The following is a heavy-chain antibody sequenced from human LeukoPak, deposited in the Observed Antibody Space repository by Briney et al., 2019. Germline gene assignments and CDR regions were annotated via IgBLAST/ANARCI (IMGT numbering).Heavy chain of an antibody. CDR3: ARSAGIGYCSSTSCYGLYFQH. CDR2: IIPIFGTA. D-gene: IGHD2-2*01. Sequence: SVKVSCRASGGTFSSYAISWVRQAPGQGLEWMGGIIPIFGTANYAQKFQGRVTITADESTSTAYMELSSLRSEDTAVYYCARSAGIGYCSSTSCYGLYFQHWGQSTLVTVSS. V-gene: IGHV1-69*13. CDR1: GGTFSSYA. J-gene: IGHJ1*01.